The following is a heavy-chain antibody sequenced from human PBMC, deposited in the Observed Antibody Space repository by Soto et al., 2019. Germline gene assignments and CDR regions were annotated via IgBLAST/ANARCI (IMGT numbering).Heavy chain of an antibody. CDR1: GGSVSSNNIA. CDR2: TYYRSKWYN. Sequence: SQTLSLTCAVSGGSVSSNNIAWNWLRQSPWRGLEWLGRTYYRSKWYNEYAVSVRSRITISLDTSKNQYSLQLNSVTPEDTAVYYCARGRWSTFGYWRQGAQVTVSS. V-gene: IGHV6-1*01. J-gene: IGHJ4*02. D-gene: IGHD2-15*01. CDR3: ARGRWSTFGY.